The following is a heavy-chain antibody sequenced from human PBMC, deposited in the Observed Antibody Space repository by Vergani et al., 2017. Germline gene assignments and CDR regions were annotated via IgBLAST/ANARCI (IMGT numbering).Heavy chain of an antibody. J-gene: IGHJ4*02. CDR1: GFTFNQYG. CDR3: AKDRQYRFPYDSSGYGSFDY. D-gene: IGHD3-22*01. V-gene: IGHV3-33*06. Sequence: QVQLVESGGGVVQPGRSLRLSCAASGFTFNQYGMHWVRQAPGKGLEWVAVTWYDGNNKQYADSVKGRFTISRDNSKRTMYLQMNSLRDEDTGVYYCAKDRQYRFPYDSSGYGSFDYWGQGTLVTVSS. CDR2: TWYDGNNK.